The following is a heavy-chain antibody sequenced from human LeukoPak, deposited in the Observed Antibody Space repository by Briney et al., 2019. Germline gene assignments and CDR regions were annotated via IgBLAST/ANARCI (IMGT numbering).Heavy chain of an antibody. CDR2: IWYDGSNK. V-gene: IGHV3-33*01. CDR3: ARAGIGNALDY. CDR1: GFTFSSYV. J-gene: IGHJ4*02. Sequence: GGSLRLSCAASGFTFSSYVINWVRQAPGKGLEWVAIIWYDGSNKYFAESVMGRFSISKDNSKNTVYLQMNSLRIEDTAVYYCARAGIGNALDYWGQGTQVTVSS. D-gene: IGHD2-2*01.